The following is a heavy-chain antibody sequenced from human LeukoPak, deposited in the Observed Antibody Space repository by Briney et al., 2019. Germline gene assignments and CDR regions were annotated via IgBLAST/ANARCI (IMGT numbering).Heavy chain of an antibody. Sequence: GGSLRLSCVGSGFTFSSYSMDWVRQAPGKGLEWVSSISSGSINIHYADSVKGRFTISRDNAKNSLYLQMNSLRTEDTAVYYCARGGFSRGDYWGQGTLVTVSS. CDR3: ARGGFSRGDY. D-gene: IGHD3-10*01. CDR1: GFTFSSYS. CDR2: ISSGSINI. J-gene: IGHJ4*02. V-gene: IGHV3-21*01.